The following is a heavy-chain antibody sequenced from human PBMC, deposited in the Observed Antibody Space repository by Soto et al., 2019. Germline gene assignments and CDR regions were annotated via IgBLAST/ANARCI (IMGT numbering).Heavy chain of an antibody. CDR2: IYWNDDK. D-gene: IGHD5-12*01. J-gene: IGHJ1*01. V-gene: IGHV2-5*01. Sequence: SGPTLVNPTQTLTMTCTFSGFSLSTSGVGVGWIRQPPGKALEWLALIYWNDDKRYSPSLKSRLTITKDTSKNQVVLTMTKMDPVDTATYYCADRWRDGYNQVCCGCWGRGTRGAVGS. CDR1: GFSLSTSGVG. CDR3: ADRWRDGYNQVCCGC.